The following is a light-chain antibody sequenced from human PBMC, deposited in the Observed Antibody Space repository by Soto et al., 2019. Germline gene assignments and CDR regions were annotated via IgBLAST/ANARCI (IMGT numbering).Light chain of an antibody. CDR3: QQYGRSLWT. Sequence: EIVLMQSPGTLSLSPGERATLSCRASQSVSSSYLAWYQQEPGQAPRLLIYGASSRATGIPDRFSGSGSGTDFTLTISRLEPEDFAVYYCQQYGRSLWTFGQGTKVDIK. J-gene: IGKJ1*01. CDR2: GAS. CDR1: QSVSSSY. V-gene: IGKV3-20*01.